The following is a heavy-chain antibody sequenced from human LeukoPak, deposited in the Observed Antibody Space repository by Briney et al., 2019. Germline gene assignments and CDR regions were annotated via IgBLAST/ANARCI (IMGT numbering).Heavy chain of an antibody. CDR1: GFTFGGYA. D-gene: IGHD6-19*01. J-gene: IGHJ3*02. CDR3: AKSGAAVAGHAFDI. CDR2: ISYDGSEK. V-gene: IGHV3-30*18. Sequence: GGSLRLSCAASGFTFGGYAMSWVRQAPGKGLEWVAVISYDGSEKYFPDSVKGRFTISRDNSKNTLYLQMNSLRAEDTAVYYCAKSGAAVAGHAFDIWGQGTMVTVSS.